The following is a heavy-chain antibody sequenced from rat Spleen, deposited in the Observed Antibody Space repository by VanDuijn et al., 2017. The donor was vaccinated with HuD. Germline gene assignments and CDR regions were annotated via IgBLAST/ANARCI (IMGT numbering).Heavy chain of an antibody. Sequence: EVQLVESDGGLVQPGRSLKLSCAASGFTFSDYHMAWVRQAPTKGLEWVATISYDGGRNFYRDSVKGRFTISRDNAKNTLYLQMDSLRSEDTATYYCARRHYGYTDYFDYWGQGVMVTVSS. CDR1: GFTFSDYH. CDR3: ARRHYGYTDYFDY. J-gene: IGHJ2*01. CDR2: ISYDGGRN. V-gene: IGHV5-29*01. D-gene: IGHD1-6*01.